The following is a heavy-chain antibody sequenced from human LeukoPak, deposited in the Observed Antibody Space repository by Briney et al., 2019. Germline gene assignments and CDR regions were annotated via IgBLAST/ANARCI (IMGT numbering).Heavy chain of an antibody. D-gene: IGHD6-13*01. CDR3: AKMYNSSWLLLHI. CDR2: IRSDGSNK. V-gene: IGHV3-30*02. CDR1: GFSFSSYG. Sequence: PGGSLRLSCAGSGFSFSSYGMHWVRQAPGKGLEWMAFIRSDGSNKYYADSVKGRFTISRDNSKNTLYLQMNSLRAEDTAVYYCAKMYNSSWLLLHIWGQGTMVTVSS. J-gene: IGHJ3*02.